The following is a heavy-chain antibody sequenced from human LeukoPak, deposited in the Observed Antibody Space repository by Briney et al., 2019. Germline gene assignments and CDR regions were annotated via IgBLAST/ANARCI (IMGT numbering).Heavy chain of an antibody. CDR1: GFTFSNYA. J-gene: IGHJ4*02. V-gene: IGHV3-30-3*01. D-gene: IGHD2-2*01. CDR2: ISYDGSNK. CDR3: AREYCSSTSCYQGSYYFDY. Sequence: PGGSLRLSCAASGFTFSNYAMHWVRQAPGKGLEWVAVISYDGSNKYYADSVKGRFTISRDNSKNTLYLQMNSLRAEDTAVYYCAREYCSSTSCYQGSYYFDYWGQGTLVTVSS.